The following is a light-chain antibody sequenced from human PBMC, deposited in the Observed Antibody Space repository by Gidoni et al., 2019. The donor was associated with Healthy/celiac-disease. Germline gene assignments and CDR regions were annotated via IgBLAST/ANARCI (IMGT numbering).Light chain of an antibody. CDR3: NSRNSSGNHVV. Sequence: SSELTQDPAVSVALGQTIRITCQVDSLRSYYASGYQQKPGQPPVLVIYGKNNQPSGIPDRFSGSCSVNTASVTITGAQAEDEADYYCNSRNSSGNHVVFGGVTTLTVL. CDR2: GKN. J-gene: IGLJ2*01. CDR1: SLRSYY. V-gene: IGLV3-19*01.